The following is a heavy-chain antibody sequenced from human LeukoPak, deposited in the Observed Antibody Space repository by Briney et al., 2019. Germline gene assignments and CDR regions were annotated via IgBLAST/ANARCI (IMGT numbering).Heavy chain of an antibody. V-gene: IGHV1-69*04. J-gene: IGHJ6*02. CDR1: GGTFSSYA. CDR2: IIPILGIA. Sequence: SVKVSCKASGGTFSSYAISWVRQAPGQGLEWMGRIIPILGIANYAQKFQGRVTITADKSTSTAYMELSSLRSEDTAVYYCARDTMAYYYGMDVCGQGTTVTVSS. CDR3: ARDTMAYYYGMDV. D-gene: IGHD3-10*01.